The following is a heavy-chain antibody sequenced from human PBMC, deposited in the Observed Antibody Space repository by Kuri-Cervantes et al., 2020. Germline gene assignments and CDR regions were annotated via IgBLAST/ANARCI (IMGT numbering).Heavy chain of an antibody. CDR1: GGSFSGHY. D-gene: IGHD4-17*01. V-gene: IGHV4-34*01. Sequence: SETLSLTCAVYGGSFSGHYWSWIRQPPGKGLEWIGEINHSGSSNYNPSLKSRVTISVDTSKNQFSLKLSSVTAADTAVYYCARLKVGEKYGDYVGWFDPWGQGTLVTVSS. J-gene: IGHJ5*02. CDR3: ARLKVGEKYGDYVGWFDP. CDR2: INHSGSS.